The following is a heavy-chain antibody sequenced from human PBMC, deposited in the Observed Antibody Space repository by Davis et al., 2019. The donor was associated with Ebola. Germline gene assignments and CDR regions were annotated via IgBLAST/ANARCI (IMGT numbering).Heavy chain of an antibody. CDR2: ISGGGVTT. J-gene: IGHJ4*02. V-gene: IGHV3-23*01. Sequence: PGGSLRLSCAASGFTFRNYGMNWVRQAPGKGLEWVSGISGGGVTTDYTDSVRGRFTISRDNSKNTLYLQMHSLRGEDTAVYYCAKEKVSGSSYYIDSWGQGTLVTVSS. CDR3: AKEKVSGSSYYIDS. D-gene: IGHD3-10*01. CDR1: GFTFRNYG.